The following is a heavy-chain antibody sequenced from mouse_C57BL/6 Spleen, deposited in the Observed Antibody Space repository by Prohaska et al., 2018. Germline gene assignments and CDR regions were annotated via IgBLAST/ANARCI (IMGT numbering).Heavy chain of an antibody. V-gene: IGHV11-2*01. CDR2: INSDVSAI. CDR1: GFTFSGFW. CDR3: RCNHYYRRCVH. J-gene: IGHJ1*03. D-gene: IGHD1-2*01. Sequence: EVQLLETGGGLVQPGGSRGLSCEGSGFTFSGFWMSWVRQTPGKTLEWIGDINSDVSAINYSPSITARFTIFIDNVMIPLYLRTTRERSHFPATSLFRCNHYYRRCVHWGT.